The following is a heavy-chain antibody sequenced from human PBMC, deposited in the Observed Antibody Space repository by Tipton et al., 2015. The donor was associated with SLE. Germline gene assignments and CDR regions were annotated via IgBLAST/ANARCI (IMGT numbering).Heavy chain of an antibody. J-gene: IGHJ4*02. D-gene: IGHD3-10*01. CDR2: ISSSGSTI. Sequence: SLRLSCAASGFTFSSYEMNWVRQAPGKGLEWVSYISSSGSTIYYADSVKGRFTITRDNSKNTLYLQVSSLRAEDTAVYYCARNGGLMVRGVHLDYWGQGTLVTVSS. CDR1: GFTFSSYE. CDR3: ARNGGLMVRGVHLDY. V-gene: IGHV3-48*03.